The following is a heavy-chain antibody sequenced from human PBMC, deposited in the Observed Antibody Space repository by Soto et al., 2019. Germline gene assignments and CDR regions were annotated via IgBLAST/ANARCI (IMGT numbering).Heavy chain of an antibody. CDR3: VKRPHSSEKKGFPA. J-gene: IGHJ5*02. V-gene: IGHV3-23*01. CDR1: GFIFNNYA. CDR2: ISAGGGSP. Sequence: LRLSCAASGFIFNNYAMSWVRQAPGKGLEWVSFISAGGGSPNYADSVKGRFTISRDNSKNMVYLQMNSLRAEDTAVYYCVKRPHSSEKKGFPAWGQGTQVTVSS.